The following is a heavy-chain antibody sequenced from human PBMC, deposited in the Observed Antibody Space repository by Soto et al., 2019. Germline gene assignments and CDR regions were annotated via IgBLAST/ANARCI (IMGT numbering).Heavy chain of an antibody. V-gene: IGHV3-30-3*01. CDR2: ISYDGSNK. D-gene: IGHD3-10*01. J-gene: IGHJ4*02. CDR1: GFTFSSYA. CDR3: ANTPRGGLVGYFDY. Sequence: QVQLVESGGGVVQPGRSLRLSCAASGFTFSSYAMHWVRQAPGKGLEWVAVISYDGSNKYYADSVKGRFTISRDNSKNTLYLQMNSLRAEDTAVDYCANTPRGGLVGYFDYWVQGTLVTVSS.